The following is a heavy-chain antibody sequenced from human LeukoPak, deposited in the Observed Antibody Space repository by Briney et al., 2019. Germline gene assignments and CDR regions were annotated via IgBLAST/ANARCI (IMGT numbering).Heavy chain of an antibody. CDR3: ARGGMGMIDRD. CDR1: GGSITSGGFY. V-gene: IGHV4-30-2*01. J-gene: IGHJ4*02. Sequence: PSQTLSLTCVVSGGSITSGGFYWNWIRQPPGKGLEWIGYIYHSGSTYYNPSLESRVTMSVDTSKNQFSLKLTSVTAADTAVYYCARGGMGMIDRDWGQGTLVTVSS. D-gene: IGHD3-22*01. CDR2: IYHSGST.